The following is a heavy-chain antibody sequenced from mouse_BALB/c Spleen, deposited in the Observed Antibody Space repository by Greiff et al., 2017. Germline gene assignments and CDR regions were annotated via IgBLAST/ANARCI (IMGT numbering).Heavy chain of an antibody. J-gene: IGHJ4*01. D-gene: IGHD1-3*01. V-gene: IGHV14-3*02. Sequence: EVQLQQSGAELVKPGASVKLSCTASGFNIKDTYMHWVKQRPEQGLEWIGRIDPADGNTKYDPKFQGKATITADTSSNTAYLQLSSLTSEDTAVYYCARRAPYAMDYWGQGTSLTVSS. CDR2: IDPADGNT. CDR1: GFNIKDTY. CDR3: ARRAPYAMDY.